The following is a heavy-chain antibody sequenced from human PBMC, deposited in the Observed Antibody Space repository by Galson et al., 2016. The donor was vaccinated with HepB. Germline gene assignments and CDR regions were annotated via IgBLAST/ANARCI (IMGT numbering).Heavy chain of an antibody. D-gene: IGHD3-3*01. J-gene: IGHJ1*01. CDR3: AKNFDLLNNDAWSGYSDH. Sequence: SLRLSCAVSGFTFTDHGMTWVRQAPGKRLEWVSVISASGGSTYYAVYVSGRFTISRDNSGNTVSLQLSRLRAEDTAVYYCAKNFDLLNNDAWSGYSDHRGQGILVSVSS. CDR1: GFTFTDHG. CDR2: ISASGGST. V-gene: IGHV3-23*01.